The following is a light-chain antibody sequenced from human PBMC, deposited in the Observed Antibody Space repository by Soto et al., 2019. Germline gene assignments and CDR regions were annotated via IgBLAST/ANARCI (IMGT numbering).Light chain of an antibody. CDR1: SSDVGSYNR. Sequence: QSVLTQPPSVSGSPGQSVTISCTGTSSDVGSYNRVSWYQQPPGTAPKLMIYEVSNRPSGVPDRFSGSTDGSSNSASLTISGLQTEDEADYYCQSYDSSTVVFGGGTKLTVL. CDR3: QSYDSSTVV. CDR2: EVS. J-gene: IGLJ3*02. V-gene: IGLV2-18*02.